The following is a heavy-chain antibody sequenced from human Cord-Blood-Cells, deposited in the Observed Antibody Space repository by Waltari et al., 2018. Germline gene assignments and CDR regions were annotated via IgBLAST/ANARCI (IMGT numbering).Heavy chain of an antibody. D-gene: IGHD4-4*01. CDR2: ISSSGDTI. CDR1: GFTFSSYE. J-gene: IGHJ4*02. Sequence: EVQLVESGGGLVQPGGSLRLSCAASGFTFSSYEMNWVRQAPGKVMRCVSYISSSGDTIYDAASGKGQFTIPRDNAKSSLYLQMHSLRAEDTAVYYCARDLVTTVDYWGQGTLVTVSS. V-gene: IGHV3-48*03. CDR3: ARDLVTTVDY.